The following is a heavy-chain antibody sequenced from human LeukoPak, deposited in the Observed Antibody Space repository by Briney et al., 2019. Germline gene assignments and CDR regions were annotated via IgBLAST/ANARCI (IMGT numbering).Heavy chain of an antibody. J-gene: IGHJ4*02. CDR3: AGDGIAAAGLFDY. CDR1: GGTFSSYA. D-gene: IGHD6-13*01. V-gene: IGHV1-69*04. CDR2: IIPIFGIA. Sequence: SVNVSCKASGGTFSSYAISWVRQAPGQGLEWMGRIIPIFGIANYAQKFQGRVTITADKSTSTAYMELSSLRSEDTAVYYCAGDGIAAAGLFDYWGQGTLVTVSS.